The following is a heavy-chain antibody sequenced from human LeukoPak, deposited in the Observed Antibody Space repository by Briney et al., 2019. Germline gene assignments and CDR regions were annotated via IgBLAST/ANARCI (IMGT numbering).Heavy chain of an antibody. J-gene: IGHJ4*02. Sequence: SETLSLTCTVSGYSISSGYYWGWIRQPPGKGLEWIGSIYHSGSTYYNPSLKSRVTISVDTSKNQFSLKLSSVTAADTAVYYCARDWAGSEHGTGFDYWGQGTLVTVSS. CDR3: ARDWAGSEHGTGFDY. CDR1: GYSISSGYY. CDR2: IYHSGST. D-gene: IGHD3-10*01. V-gene: IGHV4-38-2*02.